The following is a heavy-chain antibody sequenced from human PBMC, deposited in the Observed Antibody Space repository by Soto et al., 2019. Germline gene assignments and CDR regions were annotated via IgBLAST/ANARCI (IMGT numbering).Heavy chain of an antibody. V-gene: IGHV4-59*01. D-gene: IGHD1-26*01. CDR2: IYYSGST. CDR3: ARVAWYSGSYFYFGF. Sequence: QVQLQESGPGLVKPSENLSLTCTVSGGSISSYYWSWIRQPPGKGLEWIGYIYYSGSTNYNPSLKSRVTLSVDTSKNQCSLKLSYVTAADTAVYYWARVAWYSGSYFYFGFWGQGNLVPGSS. J-gene: IGHJ4*02. CDR1: GGSISSYY.